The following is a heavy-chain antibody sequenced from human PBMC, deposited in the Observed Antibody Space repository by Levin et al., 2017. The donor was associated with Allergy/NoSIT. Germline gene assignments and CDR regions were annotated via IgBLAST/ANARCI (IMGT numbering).Heavy chain of an antibody. D-gene: IGHD1-1*01. Sequence: GESLKISCAASGFTFSSYWMNWVRQAPGKGLEWVANIKQDGSEIYYVDSVKGRFTISRDNAKNSLYLQMNSLRAEDTAVYYCARDTPPGGSWGQGTTVTVSS. CDR1: GFTFSSYW. J-gene: IGHJ6*02. V-gene: IGHV3-7*01. CDR3: ARDTPPGGS. CDR2: IKQDGSEI.